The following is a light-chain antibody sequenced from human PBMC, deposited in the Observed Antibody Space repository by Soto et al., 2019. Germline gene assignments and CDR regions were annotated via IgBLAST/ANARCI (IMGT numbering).Light chain of an antibody. CDR1: QDISNL. Sequence: EIQMTQYPSSLSASVGDRVTITCQASQDISNLLNWYQQKPGKAPELLMFDASNLEPGVPSRFSGSGSRTEFTLTISSLQPEDVATYYCQQADSLPITFGQGTRLAI. J-gene: IGKJ5*01. V-gene: IGKV1-33*01. CDR3: QQADSLPIT. CDR2: DAS.